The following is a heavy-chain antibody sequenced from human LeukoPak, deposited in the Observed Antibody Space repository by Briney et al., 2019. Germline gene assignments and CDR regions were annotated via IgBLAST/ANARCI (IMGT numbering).Heavy chain of an antibody. D-gene: IGHD3-10*01. CDR3: AKDSHGSGSYFDL. J-gene: IGHJ5*02. V-gene: IGHV3-7*03. CDR2: IKQDGSDK. CDR1: GFTFSDYW. Sequence: GGSLRLSCAASGFTFSDYWIDWVRQAPGKGLEWVANIKQDGSDKNFLESVKGRFTISRDNAKNSLYLQMNSLRAEDTALYYCAKDSHGSGSYFDLWGQGTLVTVSS.